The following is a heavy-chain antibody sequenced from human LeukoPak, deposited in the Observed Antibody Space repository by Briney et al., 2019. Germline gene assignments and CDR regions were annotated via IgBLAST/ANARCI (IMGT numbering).Heavy chain of an antibody. CDR1: GFTFSSYA. Sequence: GGSLRLSCAASGFTFSSYAMSWVRQAPGKGLEWVSAISSSSGATTKYADSVKGRFTISRDNSKNTLYLQMNSLRAEDTAVYYCAKVRYFDWLSPFNWFDPWGQGTLVTVSS. J-gene: IGHJ5*02. V-gene: IGHV3-23*01. CDR3: AKVRYFDWLSPFNWFDP. D-gene: IGHD3-9*01. CDR2: ISSSSGATT.